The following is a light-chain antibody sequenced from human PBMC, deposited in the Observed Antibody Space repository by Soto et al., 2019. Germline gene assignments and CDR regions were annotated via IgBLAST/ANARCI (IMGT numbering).Light chain of an antibody. CDR2: QAS. CDR1: QSISGW. J-gene: IGKJ1*01. V-gene: IGKV1-5*03. CDR3: QQHNTYSRT. Sequence: DIQMTQSPPTLSASVRDRVTITCRASQSISGWLAWYQQKPGKAPNLLIYQASTLESGVPSRFSGSGSGTEFTLTISSLQPDDFATYHCQQHNTYSRTFGQGTKVDIK.